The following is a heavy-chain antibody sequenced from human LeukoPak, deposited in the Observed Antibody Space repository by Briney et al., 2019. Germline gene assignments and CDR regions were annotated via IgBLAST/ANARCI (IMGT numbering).Heavy chain of an antibody. D-gene: IGHD6-13*01. V-gene: IGHV4-61*08. CDR1: GGSISSGGYY. J-gene: IGHJ4*02. Sequence: SETLSLTCTVSGGSISSGGYYWSWIRQPPGKGLEWIGYIYYSGSTNYNPSLKSRVTISVDTSKNQFSLKLSSVTAADTAVYYCARWARGIAAAGNEWGYFDYWGQGTLVTVSS. CDR2: IYYSGST. CDR3: ARWARGIAAAGNEWGYFDY.